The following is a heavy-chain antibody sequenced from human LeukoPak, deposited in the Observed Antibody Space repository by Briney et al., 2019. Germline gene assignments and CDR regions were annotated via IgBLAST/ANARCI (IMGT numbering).Heavy chain of an antibody. CDR1: GFTFSGSA. CDR2: IRSKANSYAT. V-gene: IGHV3-73*01. D-gene: IGHD3-22*01. CDR3: SKDRDSGESQPHYSDY. J-gene: IGHJ4*02. Sequence: PEGSLRLSCAASGFTFSGSAMHWVRQASGKGLEWVGRIRSKANSYATAYAASVKGRFTISRDNSKNTLHLQMNSLRADDTAVYFCSKDRDSGESQPHYSDYWGQGTLVTVSS.